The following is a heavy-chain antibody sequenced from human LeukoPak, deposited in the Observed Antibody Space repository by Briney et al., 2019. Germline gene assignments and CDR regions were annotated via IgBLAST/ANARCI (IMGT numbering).Heavy chain of an antibody. D-gene: IGHD1-26*01. V-gene: IGHV1-58*02. Sequence: SVKVSCKASGFTFTSSAMQWVRQARGQRLEWIRWIVVGSGNTNYAQKFQERVTITRDMSTSTAYMELSSLRSEDTAVYYCAAESRPYSGSSRYGMDVWGQGTTVTVSS. CDR1: GFTFTSSA. J-gene: IGHJ6*02. CDR3: AAESRPYSGSSRYGMDV. CDR2: IVVGSGNT.